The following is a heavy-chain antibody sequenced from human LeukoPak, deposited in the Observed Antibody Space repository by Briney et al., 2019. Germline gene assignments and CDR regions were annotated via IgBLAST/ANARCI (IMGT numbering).Heavy chain of an antibody. V-gene: IGHV3-66*01. Sequence: GGSLRLSCAASGFTVSSNYMSWVRQAPGKGREWVSVIYSGGTTNHADSVKGRFTVSRDNSKNTLYLQMNSLRAEDTAIYYCARSLTTLTYEGYWGQGTLVTVSS. CDR1: GFTVSSNY. D-gene: IGHD1-1*01. CDR2: IYSGGTT. J-gene: IGHJ4*02. CDR3: ARSLTTLTYEGY.